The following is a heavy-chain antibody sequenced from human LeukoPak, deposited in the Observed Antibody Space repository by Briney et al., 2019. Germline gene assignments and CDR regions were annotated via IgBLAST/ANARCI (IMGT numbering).Heavy chain of an antibody. CDR1: GYIFTGYY. CDR2: INPNSGGA. CDR3: ARGPPEYCSGGSCYSGRNWIDP. J-gene: IGHJ5*02. D-gene: IGHD2-15*01. V-gene: IGHV1-2*02. Sequence: ASVKVSCKASGYIFTGYYMHWVRQAPGQGLEWMGWINPNSGGADYAQNFQGRVTMTRDTSISTAYMTLNRLRSDDTAVYYCARGPPEYCSGGSCYSGRNWIDPWGQGILVTVAS.